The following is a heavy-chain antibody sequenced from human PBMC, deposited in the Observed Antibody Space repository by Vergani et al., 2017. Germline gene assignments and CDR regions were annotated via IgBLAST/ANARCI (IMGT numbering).Heavy chain of an antibody. V-gene: IGHV3-9*01. CDR2: ISWNSGSI. J-gene: IGHJ4*02. CDR3: AKASTIFGVVIGYYFDY. CDR1: GFTFDDYA. D-gene: IGHD3-3*01. Sequence: VQLVESGGGVVQPGGSLRLSCAASGFTFDDYAMHWVRQAPGKGLEWVSGISWNSGSIGYADSVKGRFTISRDNAKNSLYLQMNSLRAEDTALYYCAKASTIFGVVIGYYFDYWGQGTLVTVSS.